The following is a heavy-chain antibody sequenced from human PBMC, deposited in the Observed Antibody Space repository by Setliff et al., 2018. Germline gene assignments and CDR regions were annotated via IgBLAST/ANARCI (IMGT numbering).Heavy chain of an antibody. J-gene: IGHJ4*02. CDR1: GASINNHY. CDR2: VYDSGTT. D-gene: IGHD2-2*01. CDR3: ASCRYQVPYDY. Sequence: PSETLSLTCTVSGASINNHYWGWIRQPPGKGLAWIGTVYDSGTTYYNPSLKSRVTIFVDTSKNQFSLNLNSVTAADTGVYYCASCRYQVPYDYWGQGILVTVSS. V-gene: IGHV4-39*01.